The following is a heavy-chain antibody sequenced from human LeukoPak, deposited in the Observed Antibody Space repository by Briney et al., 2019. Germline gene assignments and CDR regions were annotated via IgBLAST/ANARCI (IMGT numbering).Heavy chain of an antibody. D-gene: IGHD2-2*01. CDR1: GYTFSGYY. CDR3: ATRRSNSWYYFDL. V-gene: IGHV1-2*06. CDR2: INAKSGDT. Sequence: ASVKVSCRASGYTFSGYYLHWVRQAPGQGLEWTGRINAKSGDTVYALKFQGRVTMTSETSISTGYMELSRLKSDDTAIYFCATRRSNSWYYFDLWGQGALVTVSS. J-gene: IGHJ4*02.